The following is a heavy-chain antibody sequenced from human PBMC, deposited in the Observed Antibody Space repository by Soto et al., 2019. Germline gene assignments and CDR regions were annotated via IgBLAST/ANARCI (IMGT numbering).Heavy chain of an antibody. V-gene: IGHV4-59*01. J-gene: IGHJ4*02. D-gene: IGHD3-3*01. CDR2: IHYSGST. CDR3: ARVRSNLFDY. Sequence: SETLSLACTVSGDSISTFYWSWIRQPPGKGLEWIGYIHYSGSTNYNPSLKSQVIISVDTSKNQFSLKLSSVTAADTAVYFCARVRSNLFDYWGQGTLVTVSS. CDR1: GDSISTFY.